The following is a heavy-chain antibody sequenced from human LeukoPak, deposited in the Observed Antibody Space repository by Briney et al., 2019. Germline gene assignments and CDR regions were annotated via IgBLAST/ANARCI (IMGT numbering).Heavy chain of an antibody. V-gene: IGHV3-30*18. Sequence: GRSLRLSCAASGFTFSSYGMHWARQAPGKGLEWVAVISYDGSNKYYADSVKGRFTISRDNSKNTLYLQMNSLRAEDTAVYYCAKDYWVRPDDAFDIWGQGTMVTVSS. CDR1: GFTFSSYG. D-gene: IGHD5-12*01. CDR2: ISYDGSNK. CDR3: AKDYWVRPDDAFDI. J-gene: IGHJ3*02.